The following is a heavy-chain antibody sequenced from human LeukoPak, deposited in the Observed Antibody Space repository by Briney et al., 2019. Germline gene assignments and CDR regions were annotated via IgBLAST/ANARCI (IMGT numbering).Heavy chain of an antibody. Sequence: GGALRLSCAASGFTFSDYYMSWVRQAPGKGLEWVANIKQDESERYYVDSVKGRFTISRDNAKNSLYLQMNSLRAEDTAVYYCARDKIVGATFLDYWGQGTLVTVSS. CDR2: IKQDESER. CDR3: ARDKIVGATFLDY. D-gene: IGHD1-26*01. J-gene: IGHJ4*02. V-gene: IGHV3-7*01. CDR1: GFTFSDYY.